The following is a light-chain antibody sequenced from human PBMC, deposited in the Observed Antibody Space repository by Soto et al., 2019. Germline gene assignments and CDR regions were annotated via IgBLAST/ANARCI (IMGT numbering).Light chain of an antibody. Sequence: QSVLTQPPSASGNPGQSLTIAGSGSRFQIGSRYVYWYQHLPGTAPKFLMYRNGQRPSGVPDRFSGSQSGTSASLAISGLPSEDEADYYCAVWDDSLTGWVFGGGTKLTVL. CDR3: AVWDDSLTGWV. CDR2: RNG. CDR1: RFQIGSRY. J-gene: IGLJ3*02. V-gene: IGLV1-47*01.